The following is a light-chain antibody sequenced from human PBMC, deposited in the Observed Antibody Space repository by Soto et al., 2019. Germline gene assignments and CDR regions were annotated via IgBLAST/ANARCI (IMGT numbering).Light chain of an antibody. CDR1: HDITSY. V-gene: IGKV1-33*01. Sequence: DIQMTQSPSSLSASVGDRVTITCQASHDITSYLNWYQHKPGKAPQLLIYEAVILEAGVPSRFSGSGSGTYFTFSISSLQPEDVATYYCQKCDYLPIFGPGTTVDFK. J-gene: IGKJ3*01. CDR2: EAV. CDR3: QKCDYLPI.